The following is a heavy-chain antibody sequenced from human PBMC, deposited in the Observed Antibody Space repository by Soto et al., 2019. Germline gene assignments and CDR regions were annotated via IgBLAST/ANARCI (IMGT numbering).Heavy chain of an antibody. CDR1: GFTVSSNY. D-gene: IGHD1-26*01. CDR2: IYSGGST. V-gene: IGHV3-53*01. CDR3: ARGGTAYSGSYYAFDI. J-gene: IGHJ3*02. Sequence: PGGSLRLSCAASGFTVSSNYMSWVRQAPGKGLEWVSVIYSGGSTYYADSVKGRFTISRDNSKNTLYLQMNSLRAEDTAVYYCARGGTAYSGSYYAFDIWGQGTMVTVSS.